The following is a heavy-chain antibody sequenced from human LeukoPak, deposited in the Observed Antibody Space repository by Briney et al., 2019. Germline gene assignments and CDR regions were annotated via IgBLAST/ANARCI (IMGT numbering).Heavy chain of an antibody. V-gene: IGHV3-53*01. CDR2: INDNGGSR. Sequence: PGGSLRLSCAASGFTVSSNYMSWVRQAPGKGLEWVSGINDNGGSRYHADSVKGRFTISRDNSRSVLFLELASLRAEDTAVYYCARYYGSGSYFYLDYWGQGALVTVSS. CDR3: ARYYGSGSYFYLDY. D-gene: IGHD3-10*01. CDR1: GFTVSSNY. J-gene: IGHJ4*02.